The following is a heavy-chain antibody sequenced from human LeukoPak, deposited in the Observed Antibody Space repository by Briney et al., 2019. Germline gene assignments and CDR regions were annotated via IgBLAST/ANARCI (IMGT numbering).Heavy chain of an antibody. D-gene: IGHD3-22*01. CDR1: GYRFSSYW. CDR3: ARQYYYDRDY. Sequence: GESLKIPCKGSGYRFSSYWIGWVRQMPGKGLEWMAIIYPGDSDTRYSPSFQGQVTISVDKSISTAYLQWSSLKASDTAMYYCARQYYYDRDYWGQGTLVTVSS. CDR2: IYPGDSDT. J-gene: IGHJ4*02. V-gene: IGHV5-51*01.